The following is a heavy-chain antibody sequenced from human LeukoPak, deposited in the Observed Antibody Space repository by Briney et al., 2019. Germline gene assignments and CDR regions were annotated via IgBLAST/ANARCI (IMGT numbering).Heavy chain of an antibody. CDR1: GYTFTGYY. J-gene: IGHJ6*02. V-gene: IGHV1-2*06. CDR3: AREKVRQSGMDV. Sequence: ASMKVSCKASGYTFTGYYMHWVRRAPGQGLEWMGRINPNSGGTNYAQKFQGRVTMTRDTSISTAYMELSRLRSDDTAVYYCAREKVRQSGMDVWGQGTTVTVSS. CDR2: INPNSGGT. D-gene: IGHD2-2*01.